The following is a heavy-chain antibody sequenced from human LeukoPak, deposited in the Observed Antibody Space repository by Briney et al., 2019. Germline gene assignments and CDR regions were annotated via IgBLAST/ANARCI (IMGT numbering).Heavy chain of an antibody. D-gene: IGHD7-27*01. CDR3: AREPLSWGRDYYYYMDV. J-gene: IGHJ6*03. CDR2: ISAYNGNT. V-gene: IGHV1-18*01. CDR1: GYTFTSYG. Sequence: ASVKVSCKASGYTFTSYGISWVRQAPGQGLEWMGWISAYNGNTNYAQKLQGRVTMTTDTSKSTAYMELRSLRSDDTAVYYCAREPLSWGRDYYYYMDVWGKGTTVTVSS.